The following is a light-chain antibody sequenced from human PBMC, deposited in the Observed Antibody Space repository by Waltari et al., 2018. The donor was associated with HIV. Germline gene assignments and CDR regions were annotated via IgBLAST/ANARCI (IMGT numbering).Light chain of an antibody. CDR2: FGS. CDR3: MQALQTPYT. CDR1: QHIVYSNGYNY. J-gene: IGKJ2*01. V-gene: IGKV2-28*01. Sequence: DLVMTQSPLSLSVTPAEPASISCSSSQHIVYSNGYNYLEWYLQKPGQSPQILFYFGSHRASGVPDRFTGSGSGTDFTLKISRVEAEDVGVYYCMQALQTPYTFGQGTKLEIK.